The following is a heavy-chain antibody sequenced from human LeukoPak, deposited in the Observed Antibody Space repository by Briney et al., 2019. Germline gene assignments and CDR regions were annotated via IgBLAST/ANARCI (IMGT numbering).Heavy chain of an antibody. V-gene: IGHV1-2*02. CDR2: INLNSGGT. J-gene: IGHJ5*02. Sequence: ASVKVSCKASGYTFTGYYMHWVRQAPGQGLERMGWINLNSGGTKYAQKVQGRVTMTRDTSISTAYMELSRLRSDDRAVYYCARGPTTVVSQAWGQGTLVTVS. CDR1: GYTFTGYY. CDR3: ARGPTTVVSQA. D-gene: IGHD4-23*01.